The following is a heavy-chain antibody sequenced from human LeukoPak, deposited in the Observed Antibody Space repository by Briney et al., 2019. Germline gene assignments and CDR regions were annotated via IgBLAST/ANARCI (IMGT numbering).Heavy chain of an antibody. D-gene: IGHD4-17*01. CDR2: IYYSGST. V-gene: IGHV4-59*01. CDR1: GGSISSYY. Sequence: NPSETLSLTCTVSGGSISSYYWSWIRQPPGKGLEWIGYIYYSGSTNYNPSLKSRVTISVDTSKNQFSLKLSSVTAADTAVYYCASFDDYGDNFDYWGQGTLVTVSS. CDR3: ASFDDYGDNFDY. J-gene: IGHJ4*02.